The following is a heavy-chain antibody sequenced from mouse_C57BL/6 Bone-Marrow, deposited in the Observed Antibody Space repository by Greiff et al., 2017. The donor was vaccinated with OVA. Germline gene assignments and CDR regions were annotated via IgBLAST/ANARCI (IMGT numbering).Heavy chain of an antibody. V-gene: IGHV5-9-1*02. D-gene: IGHD2-4*01. CDR2: ISSGGDYI. CDR3: TRYYDYDGYYFDY. J-gene: IGHJ2*01. CDR1: GFTFSSYA. Sequence: EVMLVESGEGLVKPGGSLKLSCAASGFTFSSYAMSWVRQTPEKRLEWVAYISSGGDYIYYADTVKGRFTISRDNARNTLYLQMSSLKSEDTAMYYCTRYYDYDGYYFDYWGQGTTLTVSS.